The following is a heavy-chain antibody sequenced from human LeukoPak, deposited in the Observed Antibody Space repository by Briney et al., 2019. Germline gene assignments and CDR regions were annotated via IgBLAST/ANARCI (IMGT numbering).Heavy chain of an antibody. Sequence: GGSLSLSCAASGFTFSSYSMNWVRQAPGKGLEWVSSISSSSYIYYADSVKGRFTISRDNAKNSLYLQMNSLRAEDTAVYYCARGAAGKTDYWGQGTLVTVSS. D-gene: IGHD2-15*01. CDR1: GFTFSSYS. CDR2: ISSSSYI. CDR3: ARGAAGKTDY. V-gene: IGHV3-21*01. J-gene: IGHJ4*02.